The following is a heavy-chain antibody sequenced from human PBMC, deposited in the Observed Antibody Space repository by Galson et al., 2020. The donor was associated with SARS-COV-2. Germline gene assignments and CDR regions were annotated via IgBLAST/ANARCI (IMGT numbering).Heavy chain of an antibody. CDR3: ARAEHGSNYGFFDY. V-gene: IGHV4-59*01. D-gene: IGHD4-4*01. CDR1: GGSISSYY. J-gene: IGHJ4*02. CDR2: IYSSGST. Sequence: SETLSLTCTVSGGSISSYYWSWIRQPPGKGLEWIGYIYSSGSTNYNPSLKSRVTISVDTSKNQFSLKLSSVTAADTAVYYCARAEHGSNYGFFDYWGQGTRVTVSS.